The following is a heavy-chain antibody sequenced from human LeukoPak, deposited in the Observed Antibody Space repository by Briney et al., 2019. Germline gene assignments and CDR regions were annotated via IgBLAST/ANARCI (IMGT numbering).Heavy chain of an antibody. CDR2: ISGSGGST. CDR1: GFTFSSYA. V-gene: IGHV3-23*01. CDR3: AKDRGSSGWYLGYNWFDP. J-gene: IGHJ5*02. Sequence: GGSLRPSCAASGFTFSSYAMSWVRQAPGKGLEWVSAISGSGGSTYYADSVKGRFTISRDNSKNTLYLQMNSLRAEDTAVYYCAKDRGSSGWYLGYNWFDPWGQGTLVTVSS. D-gene: IGHD6-19*01.